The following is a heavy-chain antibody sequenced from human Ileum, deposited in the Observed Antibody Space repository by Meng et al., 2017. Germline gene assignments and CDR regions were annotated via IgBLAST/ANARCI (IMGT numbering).Heavy chain of an antibody. V-gene: IGHV4-34*01. J-gene: IGHJ4*02. CDR3: ARTSGWFYY. D-gene: IGHD6-19*01. CDR1: GGSFSGYY. CDR2: INHSGST. Sequence: QVPVKQWGAGLLKPSETLSLTCAVYGGSFSGYYWSWIRQPPGKGLEWIGEINHSGSTNYNPSLKSRVTISVDTSKNQFSLKLSSVTAADTAVYYCARTSGWFYYWGQGTLVTVSS.